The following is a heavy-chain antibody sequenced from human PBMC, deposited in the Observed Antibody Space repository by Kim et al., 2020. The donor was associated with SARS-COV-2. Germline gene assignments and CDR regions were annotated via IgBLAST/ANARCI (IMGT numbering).Heavy chain of an antibody. V-gene: IGHV3-66*01. Sequence: GGSLRLSCAASGFTVSGSYMTWVRQAPGRGLEWVSVIYSGGTTYYADSVKGRFTISRDNPKNTLYLQMNSLRAEDTAVYYCARDLSHLYGMDVWGQGTTVTVSS. CDR3: ARDLSHLYGMDV. CDR2: IYSGGTT. J-gene: IGHJ6*02. CDR1: GFTVSGSY.